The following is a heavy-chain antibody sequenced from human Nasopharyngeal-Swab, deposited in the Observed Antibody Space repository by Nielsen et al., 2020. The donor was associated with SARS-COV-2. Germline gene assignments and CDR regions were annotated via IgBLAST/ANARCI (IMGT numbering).Heavy chain of an antibody. V-gene: IGHV3-48*01. Sequence: GESLKISCAASGFTFSSYSMNWVRQAPGKGLEWVSYISSSSTIYYADSVKGRFTISRDNAKNSLYLQMNSLRAEDTAVYYCAKDLITMIVVVINDAFDIWGQGTMVTVSS. D-gene: IGHD3-22*01. CDR2: ISSSSTI. J-gene: IGHJ3*02. CDR1: GFTFSSYS. CDR3: AKDLITMIVVVINDAFDI.